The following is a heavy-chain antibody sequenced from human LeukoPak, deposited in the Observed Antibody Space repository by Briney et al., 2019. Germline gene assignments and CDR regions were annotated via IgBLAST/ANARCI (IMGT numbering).Heavy chain of an antibody. J-gene: IGHJ4*02. D-gene: IGHD6-13*01. CDR3: ARGGDIYSSSWYGY. Sequence: GASVKVSCKASGYTFTTYDINWVRQAPGQGLEWMGWMNPNSANTGYAQKFQGRVTITRNTSISTAYMELSSLRSEDTAVYYCARGGDIYSSSWYGYWGQGTLVTVSS. V-gene: IGHV1-8*03. CDR1: GYTFTTYD. CDR2: MNPNSANT.